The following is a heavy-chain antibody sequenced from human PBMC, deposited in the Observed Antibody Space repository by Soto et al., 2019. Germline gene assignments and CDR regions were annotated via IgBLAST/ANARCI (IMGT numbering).Heavy chain of an antibody. V-gene: IGHV3-30*03. D-gene: IGHD3-3*01. CDR1: GFTFSSYG. CDR2: ISYDGSNK. J-gene: IGHJ6*02. CDR3: ASPPDNYDFRPLGMDV. Sequence: PGGSLRLSCAASGFTFSSYGMHWVRQAPGKGLEWVAVISYDGSNKYYADSVKGRFTISRDNSKNTLYLQMNSLRAEDTAVYYCASPPDNYDFRPLGMDVWGQGTTVTV.